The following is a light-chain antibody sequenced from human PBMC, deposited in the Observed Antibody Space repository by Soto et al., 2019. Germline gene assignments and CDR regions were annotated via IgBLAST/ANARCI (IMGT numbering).Light chain of an antibody. CDR2: GAS. CDR1: QSVSSTY. CDR3: EQYGISPLT. V-gene: IGKV3-20*01. Sequence: ENVLTQSPATLSLSPGEGATLSCRASQSVSSTYLAWYQQKPGQAPRLLIYGASSRATGIPDRFSGSGSGTDFTFTIIRLEPEDFAVYYCEQYGISPLTFGGGTKVDIK. J-gene: IGKJ4*01.